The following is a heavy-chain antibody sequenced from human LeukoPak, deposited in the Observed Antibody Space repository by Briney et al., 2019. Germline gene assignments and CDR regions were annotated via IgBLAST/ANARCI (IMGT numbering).Heavy chain of an antibody. J-gene: IGHJ3*02. D-gene: IGHD5-24*01. CDR2: LSPSGADT. Sequence: GGSLRLSCAASGFTFTNYAMNWVRHAPGKGLEWVSTLSPSGADTYYADSVKGRFTISRDISKNTLYLQINSLRAEDTAVYYCARRAYNWGAFDIWGQGTMVTVYS. CDR1: GFTFTNYA. V-gene: IGHV3-23*01. CDR3: ARRAYNWGAFDI.